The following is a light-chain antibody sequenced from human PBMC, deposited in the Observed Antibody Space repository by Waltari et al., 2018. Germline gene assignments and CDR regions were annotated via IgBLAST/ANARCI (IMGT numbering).Light chain of an antibody. V-gene: IGKV3-15*01. CDR3: QQYNIGPPGT. J-gene: IGKJ1*01. Sequence: ETVMTQSPGTLSVSPGERATLSCRASQNVTSHLAWYQQKYCQAPSPIIYGASNRAIGIPVSFSGSGSETEFTLTINTLQSEHFAVYYCQQYNIGPPGTFGPGTKV. CDR2: GAS. CDR1: QNVTSH.